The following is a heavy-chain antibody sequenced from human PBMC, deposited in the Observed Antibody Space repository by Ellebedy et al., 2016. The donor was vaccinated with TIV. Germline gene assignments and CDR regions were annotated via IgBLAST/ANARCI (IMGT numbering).Heavy chain of an antibody. D-gene: IGHD4-17*01. V-gene: IGHV3-30-3*01. J-gene: IGHJ4*02. CDR1: GFTFNSYA. Sequence: GESLKISCAASGFTFNSYAMHWVRQAPGKGLEWVAVISHDGSRKEYADSVKGRFTISRDNSKSTLYLQMDSLRAEDTAVYYCARDLYSGEYDVFDYWGQGTLVTVSS. CDR2: ISHDGSRK. CDR3: ARDLYSGEYDVFDY.